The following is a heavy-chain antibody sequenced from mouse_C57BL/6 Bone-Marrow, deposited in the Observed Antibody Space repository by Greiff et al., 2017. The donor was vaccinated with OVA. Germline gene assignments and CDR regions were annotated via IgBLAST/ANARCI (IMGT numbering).Heavy chain of an antibody. CDR3: ARGDYGSSYRYFDV. CDR2: IDPSDSYT. D-gene: IGHD1-1*01. J-gene: IGHJ1*03. CDR1: GYTFTSYW. Sequence: QVQLQQPGAELVMPGASVKLSCKASGYTFTSYWMHWVKQRPGQGLEWIGEIDPSDSYTNYNQKFKGKATLTVDQSSSTAYMQLNSLTSEDSAVYYCARGDYGSSYRYFDVWGTGTTVTVSS. V-gene: IGHV1-69*01.